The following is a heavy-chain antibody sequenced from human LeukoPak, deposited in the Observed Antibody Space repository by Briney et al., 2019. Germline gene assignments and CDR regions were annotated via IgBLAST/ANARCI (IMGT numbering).Heavy chain of an antibody. V-gene: IGHV4-34*01. CDR3: ATTDTAMVTVH. D-gene: IGHD5-18*01. J-gene: IGHJ4*02. CDR2: INHSGST. Sequence: SETLSLTCAVYGGAFSGYYWSWIRQPPGKGLEWIGEINHSGSTNYNPSLKSRVTISVDTSKNQFSLKLSSVTAADTAVYYCATTDTAMVTVHWGQGTLVTVSS. CDR1: GGAFSGYY.